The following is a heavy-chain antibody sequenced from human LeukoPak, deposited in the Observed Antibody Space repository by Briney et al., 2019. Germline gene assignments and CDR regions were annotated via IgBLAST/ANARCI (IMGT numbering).Heavy chain of an antibody. V-gene: IGHV3-30*02. J-gene: IGHJ4*02. Sequence: GGSLRLSCAASGFTFSSYGMHWVRQAPGKGLEWVAFIRYDGSNKYYADSVKGRFTISRDNSKNTLYLQMNSLRAEDTAVYYCAKEYVDSSGLLRSNYFDYWGQGTLVTVSS. CDR3: AKEYVDSSGLLRSNYFDY. CDR2: IRYDGSNK. CDR1: GFTFSSYG. D-gene: IGHD3-22*01.